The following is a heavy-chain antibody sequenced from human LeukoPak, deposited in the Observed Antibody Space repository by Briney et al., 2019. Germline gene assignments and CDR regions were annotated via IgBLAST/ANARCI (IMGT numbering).Heavy chain of an antibody. Sequence: GASVRVSCKASGYSFPTYDINWVRQATGQGLQWMGWMSSKSGHTAYAQKFRGRVIFTRNISISTAYMEVSSLTSEDTAVYYCAKGRASAGGYSGYDWGDWFDPWGQGTLVTVSS. D-gene: IGHD5-12*01. V-gene: IGHV1-8*03. J-gene: IGHJ5*02. CDR2: MSSKSGHT. CDR3: AKGRASAGGYSGYDWGDWFDP. CDR1: GYSFPTYD.